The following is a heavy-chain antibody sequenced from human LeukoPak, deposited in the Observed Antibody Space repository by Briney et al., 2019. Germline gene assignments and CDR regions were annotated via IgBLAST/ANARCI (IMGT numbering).Heavy chain of an antibody. V-gene: IGHV1-18*01. CDR3: ARDPRRDGYNWVNYYYYYGMDV. Sequence: ASVKVSCKASGGTFSSYAISWVRQAPGQGLEWMGWISAYNGNTNYAQKLQGRVTMTTDTSTSTAYMELRSLRSDDTAVYYCARDPRRDGYNWVNYYYYYGMDVWGQGTTVTVSS. CDR1: GGTFSSYA. CDR2: ISAYNGNT. J-gene: IGHJ6*02. D-gene: IGHD5-24*01.